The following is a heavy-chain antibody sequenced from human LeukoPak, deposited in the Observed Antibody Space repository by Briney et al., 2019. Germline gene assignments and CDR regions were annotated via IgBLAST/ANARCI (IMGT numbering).Heavy chain of an antibody. CDR3: ARDKGSSWYFNY. Sequence: SETLSLTCAVSGGSISSGGYSWSWIRQPPGKGLEWIGYIYYSGSTNYNPSLKSRVTISVDTSKNQFSLKLSSVTAADTAVYYCARDKGSSWYFNYWGQGTLVTVSS. D-gene: IGHD6-13*01. V-gene: IGHV4-61*08. CDR2: IYYSGST. J-gene: IGHJ4*02. CDR1: GGSISSGGYS.